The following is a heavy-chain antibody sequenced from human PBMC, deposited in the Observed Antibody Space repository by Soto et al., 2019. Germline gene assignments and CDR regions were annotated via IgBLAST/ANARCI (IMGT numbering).Heavy chain of an antibody. CDR2: IDPSDSYT. CDR1: GYSVSSYW. D-gene: IGHD2-2*01. CDR3: ASSPRGYCSSTSCRELGNYYGMDV. V-gene: IGHV5-10-1*01. J-gene: IGHJ6*02. Sequence: PGESLKISCKGSGYSVSSYWISWVRQMPGKGLEWMGRIDPSDSYTNCSPSFQGHVTISADKSISTAYLQWSSLKASDTAMYYCASSPRGYCSSTSCRELGNYYGMDVWGQGTTVTVSS.